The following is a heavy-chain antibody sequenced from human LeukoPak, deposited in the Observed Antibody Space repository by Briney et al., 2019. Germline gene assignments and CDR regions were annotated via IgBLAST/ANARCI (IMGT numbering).Heavy chain of an antibody. Sequence: GGSPRLSCTASGFTFRNFGFHWVRQAPGKGLEWLAVIWSEGTIQLYADSAKGRFTISKDDLKNTLYLQMNSLRVEDTAIYYCARDYKTGHTDYWGQGTLVTVSS. D-gene: IGHD3-10*01. CDR3: ARDYKTGHTDY. V-gene: IGHV3-33*01. CDR1: GFTFRNFG. CDR2: IWSEGTIQ. J-gene: IGHJ4*02.